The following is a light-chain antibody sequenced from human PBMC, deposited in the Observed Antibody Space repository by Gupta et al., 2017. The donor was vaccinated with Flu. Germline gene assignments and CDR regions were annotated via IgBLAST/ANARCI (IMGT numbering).Light chain of an antibody. CDR3: QSADSSGTLYV. V-gene: IGLV3-25*03. CDR1: ALPKQY. J-gene: IGLJ1*01. Sequence: GDALPKQYAYWYQQKPGQAPVLVIYKDSERPSGIPERFPGSSSGTTVTLTISGVQAEDEADYYCQSADSSGTLYVFGTGTKVTVL. CDR2: KDS.